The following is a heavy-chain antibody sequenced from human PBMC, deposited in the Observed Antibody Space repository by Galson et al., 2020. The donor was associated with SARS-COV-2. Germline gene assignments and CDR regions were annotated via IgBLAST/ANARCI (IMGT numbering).Heavy chain of an antibody. Sequence: GGYLRLSCAASGFTFSSYGMHWVRQAPGKGLEWVAAIWYDGSNKYYADSVKGRFTISRDNSKNTLYLQMNSLRAEDTAVYYCAKDKGLYGSGSYSGWVDYYFDYWGQGTLVTVSS. D-gene: IGHD3-10*01. J-gene: IGHJ4*02. CDR1: GFTFSSYG. CDR3: AKDKGLYGSGSYSGWVDYYFDY. CDR2: IWYDGSNK. V-gene: IGHV3-33*06.